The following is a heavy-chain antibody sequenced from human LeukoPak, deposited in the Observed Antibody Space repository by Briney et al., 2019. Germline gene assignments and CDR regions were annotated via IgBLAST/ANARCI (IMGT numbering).Heavy chain of an antibody. J-gene: IGHJ3*02. Sequence: SETLSLTCTVSGGSISSYYWSWIRQPPGKGLEWIGYIYYSGSTNYNPSLKSRVTISVDTSKNQFSLKLSSVTAADTAVYYCARVAPTSDAFDIWGQGTMVTVSS. CDR2: IYYSGST. CDR1: GGSISSYY. V-gene: IGHV4-59*01. CDR3: ARVAPTSDAFDI.